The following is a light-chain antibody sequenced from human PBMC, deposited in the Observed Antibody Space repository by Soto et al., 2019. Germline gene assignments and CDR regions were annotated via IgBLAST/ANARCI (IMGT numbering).Light chain of an antibody. CDR3: QHFRA. V-gene: IGKV3-20*01. Sequence: EIVLTQSPGTLSFSPGERATLACRASQSVSSSFLAWYQQKRGQPPRLLIYGASSRATGIPDRFSGRGSGTDFSLTLSRVEPDDFAVYYCQHFRAYGQGTRLDIK. CDR1: QSVSSSF. J-gene: IGKJ5*01. CDR2: GAS.